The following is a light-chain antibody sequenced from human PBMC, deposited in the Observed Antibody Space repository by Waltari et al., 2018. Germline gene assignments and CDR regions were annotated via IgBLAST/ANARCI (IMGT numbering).Light chain of an antibody. Sequence: QSALTQPRSVSGSPGQSVTISCTGTSSDVGGYNDVSWYQHHPGTAPKLMIYDLSMRPSGVPDRFSGSKSGNAASLTISGLQAEDEADYYCCSYAGGYTWVFGGGTKLTVL. CDR3: CSYAGGYTWV. CDR2: DLS. J-gene: IGLJ3*02. CDR1: SSDVGGYND. V-gene: IGLV2-11*01.